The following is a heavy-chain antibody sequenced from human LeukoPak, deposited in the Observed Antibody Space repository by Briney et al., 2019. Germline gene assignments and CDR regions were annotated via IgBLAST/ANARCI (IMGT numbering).Heavy chain of an antibody. V-gene: IGHV3-23*01. CDR2: ISGSGGST. CDR1: GFTFSSYA. D-gene: IGHD6-19*01. J-gene: IGHJ4*02. Sequence: GGSLRLSCAASGFTFSSYAMSWVRQAPGKGLEWVSAISGSGGSTYYADSVKGRFTISRDNSKNTLYLQMNSLRAEDTAVYYCAKEHRGSGWYHWGYFDYWGQGTLVTVSS. CDR3: AKEHRGSGWYHWGYFDY.